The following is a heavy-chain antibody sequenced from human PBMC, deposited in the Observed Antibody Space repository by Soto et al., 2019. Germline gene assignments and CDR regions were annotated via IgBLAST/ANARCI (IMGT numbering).Heavy chain of an antibody. CDR2: IIPIFGTA. D-gene: IGHD3-22*01. Sequence: GASVKVSCKASGGTFSSYAISWVRQAPGQGLEWMGGIIPIFGTANYAQKFQGRVTITADESTSTAYMELSSLRSEDTAVYYCARESRKYYYDSSGYYYFDYFGQGTLGTVSS. V-gene: IGHV1-69*13. J-gene: IGHJ4*02. CDR3: ARESRKYYYDSSGYYYFDY. CDR1: GGTFSSYA.